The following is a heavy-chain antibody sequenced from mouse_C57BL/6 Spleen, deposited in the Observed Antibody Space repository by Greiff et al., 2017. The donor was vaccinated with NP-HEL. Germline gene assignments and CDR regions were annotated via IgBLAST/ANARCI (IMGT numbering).Heavy chain of an antibody. J-gene: IGHJ2*01. CDR1: GYTFTDYN. CDR3: ARRVGRYFDY. V-gene: IGHV1-18*01. D-gene: IGHD1-1*02. Sequence: EVQLQQSGPELVKPGASVKIPCKASGYTFTDYNMDWVKQSHGKSLEWIGDINPNNGGTIYNQKFKGKATVTVDTSSSTAYMELRSLTSEDTAVYYCARRVGRYFDYWGQGTTLTVSS. CDR2: INPNNGGT.